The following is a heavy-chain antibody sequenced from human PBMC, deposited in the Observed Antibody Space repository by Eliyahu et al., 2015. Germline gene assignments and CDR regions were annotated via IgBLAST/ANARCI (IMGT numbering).Heavy chain of an antibody. CDR3: ARGLEVTMIGNWFDP. V-gene: IGHV4-30-2*01. D-gene: IGHD3-22*01. J-gene: IGHJ5*02. CDR1: GGSSXXGGYS. Sequence: QLQLQESGSGLVKPSQTLSLTCAVSGGSSXXGGYSWXWIRQPXGKGLEWIGYXYHXGSTYYNPSLKSRVTISVDRSKNQFSLKLSSVTAADTAVYYCARGLEVTMIGNWFDPWGQGTLVTVSS. CDR2: XYHXGST.